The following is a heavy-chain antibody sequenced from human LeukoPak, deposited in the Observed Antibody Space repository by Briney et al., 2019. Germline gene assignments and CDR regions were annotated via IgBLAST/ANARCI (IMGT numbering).Heavy chain of an antibody. Sequence: SETLSLTCTVSGGSLSSSYWSWVRQPAGKGLEYLGRIYTSGSTNYNPSLTSRVTMSVDTSKNHFSLKLSSVTAADTALYYCAGSRYCSGGTCYATFDYWGQGTLVTVSS. CDR3: AGSRYCSGGTCYATFDY. CDR1: GGSLSSSY. V-gene: IGHV4-4*07. CDR2: IYTSGST. J-gene: IGHJ4*02. D-gene: IGHD2-15*01.